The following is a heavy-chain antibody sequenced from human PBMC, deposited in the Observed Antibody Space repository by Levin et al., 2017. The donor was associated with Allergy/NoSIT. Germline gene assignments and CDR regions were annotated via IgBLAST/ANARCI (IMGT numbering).Heavy chain of an antibody. D-gene: IGHD5-18*01. V-gene: IGHV3-74*01. CDR1: GFTFSSYW. Sequence: GGSLRLSCAASGFTFSSYWMHWVRQAPGKGLVWVSRINSDGSSTSYADSVKGRFTISRDNAKNTLYLQMNSLRAEDTAVYYCARDLRIQKRNSYYYYYGMDVWGQGTTVTVSS. CDR2: INSDGSST. CDR3: ARDLRIQKRNSYYYYYGMDV. J-gene: IGHJ6*02.